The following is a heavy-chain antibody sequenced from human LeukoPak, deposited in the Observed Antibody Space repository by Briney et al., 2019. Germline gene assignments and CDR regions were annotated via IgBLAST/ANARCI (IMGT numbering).Heavy chain of an antibody. CDR3: ARGGLISDYYDSSGARTKFDC. V-gene: IGHV4-59*01. CDR2: IYYSGGT. CDR1: GGSISSYY. J-gene: IGHJ4*02. Sequence: SETLSLTCTVSGGSISSYYWNWIRQPPGKRLEWIGFIYYSGGTNYSPSLKSRVTMSVDTSKNQFSLKLRSVTAADTAVYYCARGGLISDYYDSSGARTKFDCWGQGTLVTVSS. D-gene: IGHD3-22*01.